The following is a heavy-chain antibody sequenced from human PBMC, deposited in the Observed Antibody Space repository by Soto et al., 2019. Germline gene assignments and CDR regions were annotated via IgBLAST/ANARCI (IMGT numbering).Heavy chain of an antibody. Sequence: GGSLRLSCAASGFTFSGNAMGWVRQAPGKGLEWVSTTSASGGSTYYADSVKGRFSISRDNSQSTLYLQMNSLRADDTAVYYCAKLFSRSWGGFLDFGGQGKWVPV. J-gene: IGHJ3*01. CDR3: AKLFSRSWGGFLDF. CDR1: GFTFSGNA. CDR2: TSASGGST. D-gene: IGHD3-16*01. V-gene: IGHV3-23*01.